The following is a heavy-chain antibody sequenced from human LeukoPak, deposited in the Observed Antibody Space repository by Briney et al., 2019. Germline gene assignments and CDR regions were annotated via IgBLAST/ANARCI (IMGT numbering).Heavy chain of an antibody. J-gene: IGHJ3*02. V-gene: IGHV3-7*01. CDR3: ARDEGEKLAFDI. CDR2: IKQDGSDK. D-gene: IGHD3-10*01. Sequence: GGSLRLSCAASGFTFTTHWMSWVRQAPGKGLEWVANIKQDGSDKHYLESVKGRFTIPRDNAKNSLYLQMNSLRAEDTAVYYCARDEGEKLAFDIWGQGTMVTVSS. CDR1: GFTFTTHW.